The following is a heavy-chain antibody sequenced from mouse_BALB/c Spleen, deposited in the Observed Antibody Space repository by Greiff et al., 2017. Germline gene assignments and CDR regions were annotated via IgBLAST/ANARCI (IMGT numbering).Heavy chain of an antibody. Sequence: EVQGVESGGGLVQPGGSMKLSCVASGFTFSSYWMSWVRQSPEKGLEWVAEIRLKSDNYATHYAESVKGKFTISRDDSKSRLYLQMNSLRAEDTGIYYCRGYRYDDYWGQGTTLTVSS. CDR3: RGYRYDDY. J-gene: IGHJ2*01. D-gene: IGHD2-14*01. CDR2: IRLKSDNYAT. V-gene: IGHV6-6*02. CDR1: GFTFSSYW.